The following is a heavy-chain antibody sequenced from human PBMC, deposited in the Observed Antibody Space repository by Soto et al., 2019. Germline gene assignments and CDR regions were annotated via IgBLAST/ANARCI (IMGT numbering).Heavy chain of an antibody. J-gene: IGHJ4*02. V-gene: IGHV1-58*01. D-gene: IGHD1-26*01. CDR2: IVVGSGNT. CDR1: GFTFTSSA. CDR3: AAVSVVGATPYFDY. Sequence: SVKVSCKTSGFTFTSSAVQWVRQARGQRLEWIGWIVVGSGNTNYAQKFQERVTITRDMSTSTAYMELSSLRSEDTAVYYCAAVSVVGATPYFDYWGQGTLVTVSS.